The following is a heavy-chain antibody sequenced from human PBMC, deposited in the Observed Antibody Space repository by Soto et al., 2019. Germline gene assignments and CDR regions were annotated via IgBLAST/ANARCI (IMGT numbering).Heavy chain of an antibody. V-gene: IGHV5-51*01. CDR1: GYTFSTYL. J-gene: IGHJ5*01. CDR2: IYPGDSEN. Sequence: PVESLKISFKRAGYTFSTYLICVGRQMPGKGLEWMGDIYPGDSENRYSPSFQGRVTISADKSISTAYLQWRSLEDSDTAMYYCISGYYKWLDPWGQGTLVTVS. D-gene: IGHD3-3*01. CDR3: ISGYYKWLDP.